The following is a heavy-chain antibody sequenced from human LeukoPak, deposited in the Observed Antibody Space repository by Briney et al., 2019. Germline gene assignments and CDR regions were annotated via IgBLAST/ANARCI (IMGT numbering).Heavy chain of an antibody. J-gene: IGHJ5*02. Sequence: PSETLSLTCTVSGYSISSGYYWSWIRQPPGKGLEWIGYIYYSGSTNYNPSLKSRVTISVDTSKNQFSLKLSSVTAADTAVYYCARGHLTGWFDPWGQGTLVTVSS. CDR1: GYSISSGYY. CDR2: IYYSGST. CDR3: ARGHLTGWFDP. V-gene: IGHV4-61*01.